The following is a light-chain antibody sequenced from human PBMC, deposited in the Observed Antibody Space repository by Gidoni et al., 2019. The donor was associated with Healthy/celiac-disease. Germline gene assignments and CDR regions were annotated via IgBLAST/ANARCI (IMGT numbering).Light chain of an antibody. CDR1: QSISSY. V-gene: IGKV1-39*01. CDR2: AAS. CDR3: QQSYSTPPT. J-gene: IGKJ4*01. Sequence: DIQMTQSPSSLSASVGDRVTITCRESQSISSYLNWYQQKPGKAPKLLIYAASRLQSGVPSRFSGSGSGTDFTLTISSLQPEDFATYYCQQSYSTPPTFXGXTKVEIK.